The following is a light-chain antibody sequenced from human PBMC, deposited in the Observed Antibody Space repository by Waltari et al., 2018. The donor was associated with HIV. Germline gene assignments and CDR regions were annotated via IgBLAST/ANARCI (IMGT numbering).Light chain of an antibody. V-gene: IGLV2-23*02. Sequence: QSALTQPASVSGSPGHSIPLSCTGTSTYVRGLNYASLYQQHPGKAPKLMIYDVSKRPSGVSNRFSGSKSGNTASLTISGLQAEDEADYYCCSYAGSSTFYVFGTGTKVTVL. CDR3: CSYAGSSTFYV. J-gene: IGLJ1*01. CDR2: DVS. CDR1: STYVRGLNY.